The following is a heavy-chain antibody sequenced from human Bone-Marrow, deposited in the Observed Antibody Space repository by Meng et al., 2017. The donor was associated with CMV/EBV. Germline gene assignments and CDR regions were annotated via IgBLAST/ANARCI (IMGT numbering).Heavy chain of an antibody. J-gene: IGHJ6*02. D-gene: IGHD6-6*01. Sequence: GESLKISCAASGFTVSSNYMSWVRQAPGKGLEWVSVMYSGGSTYYADSVKGRFTISRDNSKNTLYLQMNSLRAEDTAVYYWARGSDYYYYGMDVWGQGPTVTVSS. V-gene: IGHV3-53*01. CDR3: ARGSDYYYYGMDV. CDR2: MYSGGST. CDR1: GFTVSSNY.